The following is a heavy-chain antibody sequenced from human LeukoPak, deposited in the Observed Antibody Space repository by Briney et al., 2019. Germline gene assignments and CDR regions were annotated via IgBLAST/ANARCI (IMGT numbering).Heavy chain of an antibody. CDR1: GFTFSSYG. CDR3: ARHSRGRWFDP. Sequence: GGSLRLSCAVSGFTFSSYGMSWVRQAPGKGLEWVSYISSSGSTIYYADSVKGRFTISRDNAKNSLYLQMNSLRAEDTAVYYCARHSRGRWFDPWGQGTLVTVSS. J-gene: IGHJ5*02. D-gene: IGHD3-16*01. V-gene: IGHV3-48*04. CDR2: ISSSGSTI.